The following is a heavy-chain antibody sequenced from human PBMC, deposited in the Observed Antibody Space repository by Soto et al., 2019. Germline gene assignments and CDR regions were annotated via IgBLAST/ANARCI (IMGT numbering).Heavy chain of an antibody. CDR1: GYTFTSYG. D-gene: IGHD1-26*01. J-gene: IGHJ3*02. V-gene: IGHV1-18*01. Sequence: QVQLVQSGAEVKKPGASVKVSCKASGYTFTSYGISWVRQAPGQGLEWMGWISAYNGNTNYAHKLQGRVTMTTDTGTSTAYMELRSLRSDDTAVYYCARDGTSGSYYVDDAFDIWGQGTMVTVSS. CDR2: ISAYNGNT. CDR3: ARDGTSGSYYVDDAFDI.